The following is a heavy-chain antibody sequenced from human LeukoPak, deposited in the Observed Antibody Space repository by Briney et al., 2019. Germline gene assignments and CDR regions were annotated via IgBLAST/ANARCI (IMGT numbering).Heavy chain of an antibody. CDR2: IYYSGST. CDR3: ARSLFFRRSSIGY. CDR1: GGSISSYY. D-gene: IGHD2-2*01. J-gene: IGHJ4*02. Sequence: SETLSLTCTVSGGSISSYYWSWIRQPPGKGLEWIGYIYYSGSTNYNPSLKSRVTISVDTSKNQFSLKLSSVTAADTAVYYCARSLFFRRSSIGYWGRGTLVTVSS. V-gene: IGHV4-59*12.